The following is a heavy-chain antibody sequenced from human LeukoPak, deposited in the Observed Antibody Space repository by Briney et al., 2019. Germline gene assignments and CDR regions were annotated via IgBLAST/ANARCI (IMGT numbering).Heavy chain of an antibody. CDR1: GGSISSGSYY. V-gene: IGHV4-61*02. CDR3: ARPGLWLEQWAFDI. CDR2: IYTSGST. J-gene: IGHJ3*02. D-gene: IGHD5-18*01. Sequence: PSETLSLTCTVSGGSISSGSYYWSWIRQPAGKGLEWIGRIYTSGSTNYNPSLKSRVTISVDTSKNQFSLKLSSVTAADTAVYYCARPGLWLEQWAFDIWGQGTMVTVSS.